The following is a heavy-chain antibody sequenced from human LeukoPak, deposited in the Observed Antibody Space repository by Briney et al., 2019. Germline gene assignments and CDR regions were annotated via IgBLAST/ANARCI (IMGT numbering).Heavy chain of an antibody. CDR3: ASEGSRGVLQY. D-gene: IGHD2-15*01. J-gene: IGHJ1*01. CDR2: TYYRSKLFY. CDR1: GDSFSSNTAA. V-gene: IGHV6-1*01. Sequence: SQTLSLTCVICGDSFSSNTAAWNWVRQSPSRGLEGLGRTYYRSKLFYDYAASVKGRITISPDTSKNQVSLHLNSAPPQDTAVYYCASEGSRGVLQYWGQGTLVTVSS.